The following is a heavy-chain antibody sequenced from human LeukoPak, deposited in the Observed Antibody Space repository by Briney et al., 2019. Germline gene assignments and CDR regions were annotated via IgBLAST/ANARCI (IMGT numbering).Heavy chain of an antibody. J-gene: IGHJ4*02. Sequence: PSETLSLTCAVYGGSFSGYYWNWIRQPPGKGLEWIATIYYSGTTYYNPSLKSRVTISVDTSKNQFSLKLSSVTAADTAVYYCATKPRWGSFDYWGQGTLVTVSS. V-gene: IGHV4-34*01. CDR3: ATKPRWGSFDY. CDR1: GGSFSGYY. D-gene: IGHD3-16*01. CDR2: IYYSGTT.